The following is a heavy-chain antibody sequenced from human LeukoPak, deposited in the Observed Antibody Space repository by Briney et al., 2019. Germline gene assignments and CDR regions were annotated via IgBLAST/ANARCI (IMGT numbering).Heavy chain of an antibody. Sequence: GGSLRLSCAASGFTFSSYAMSWVRQAPGKGLEWVSAISGSGGSTYYTDSVKGRFTISSDNSKNTLYLQMNSLRAEDTAVCYCAKDQGKIDYWGQGTLVTVSS. CDR1: GFTFSSYA. CDR3: AKDQGKIDY. J-gene: IGHJ4*02. D-gene: IGHD3-10*01. V-gene: IGHV3-23*01. CDR2: ISGSGGST.